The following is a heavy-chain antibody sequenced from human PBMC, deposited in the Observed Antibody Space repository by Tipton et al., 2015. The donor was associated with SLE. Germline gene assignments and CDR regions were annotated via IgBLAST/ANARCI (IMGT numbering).Heavy chain of an antibody. Sequence: TLSLTCAVSGYSTSSGYYWGWIRQPPGKGLEWIGSIYHSGSTYYNPSLKSRVTISVDTSKNQFSLKLSSVTAADTAVYYCASRVSGQVHDAFDIWGQGTMVTVSS. J-gene: IGHJ3*02. D-gene: IGHD1-1*01. CDR3: ASRVSGQVHDAFDI. V-gene: IGHV4-38-2*01. CDR2: IYHSGST. CDR1: GYSTSSGYY.